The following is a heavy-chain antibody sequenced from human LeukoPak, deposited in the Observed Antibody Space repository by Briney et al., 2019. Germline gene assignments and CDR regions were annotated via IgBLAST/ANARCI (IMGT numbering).Heavy chain of an antibody. Sequence: SETLSLTCTVSGDSISSDNYYWSWVRQPAGKGLEWIGRIHTIGTTNYNPSLKSRVTISVDTSKNQFSLKLSSVTAADTAVYYCAREGSLSYFDYWGQGTLVTVSS. CDR2: IHTIGTT. J-gene: IGHJ4*02. CDR1: GDSISSDNYY. CDR3: AREGSLSYFDY. V-gene: IGHV4-61*02.